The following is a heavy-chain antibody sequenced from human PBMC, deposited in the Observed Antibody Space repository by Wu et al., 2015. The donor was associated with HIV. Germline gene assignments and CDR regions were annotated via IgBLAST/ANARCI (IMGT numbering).Heavy chain of an antibody. CDR3: ARERVDYDSGGYRAHRGYYFDY. Sequence: QVQLEQSGAVVKKPGASVKVPCKVSGYSLTKVSIHWVRQVPGQGPEWMGVINPRTDSTTYAQAFEGRLTMTRDTSKNTMYMELSSLRSDDTAKYYCARERVDYDSGGYRAHRGYYFDYWGQGTLVIVSS. CDR1: GYSLTKVS. V-gene: IGHV1-46*01. CDR2: INPRTDST. D-gene: IGHD3-22*01. J-gene: IGHJ4*02.